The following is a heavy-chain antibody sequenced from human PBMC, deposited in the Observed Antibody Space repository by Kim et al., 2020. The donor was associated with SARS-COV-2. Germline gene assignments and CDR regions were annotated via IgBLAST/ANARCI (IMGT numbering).Heavy chain of an antibody. CDR3: ARDHSTHYYDSSGYYRALTPEYYYYGMDV. J-gene: IGHJ6*02. Sequence: GGSLRLSCAASGFTFSDYYMSWIRQAPGKGLEWVSYISSSSSYTNYADSVKGRFTISRDNAKNSLYLQMNSLRAEDTAVYYCARDHSTHYYDSSGYYRALTPEYYYYGMDVWGQGTTVPVSS. V-gene: IGHV3-11*05. CDR2: ISSSSSYT. D-gene: IGHD3-22*01. CDR1: GFTFSDYY.